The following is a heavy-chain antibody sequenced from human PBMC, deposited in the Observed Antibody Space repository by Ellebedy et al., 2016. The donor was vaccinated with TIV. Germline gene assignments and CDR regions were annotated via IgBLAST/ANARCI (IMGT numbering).Heavy chain of an antibody. Sequence: SETLSLTCSVSSGSFSSGGFYWSWIRHHPGKGLEWIGYVYYAGSTYYNPSLRSRVSISLDTSKNELSLRLASVTAADTAVHFCARDPSSNVYRGTSPWFDTWGHGALVTVSS. J-gene: IGHJ5*01. CDR2: VYYAGST. V-gene: IGHV4-31*03. D-gene: IGHD1-1*01. CDR3: ARDPSSNVYRGTSPWFDT. CDR1: SGSFSSGGFY.